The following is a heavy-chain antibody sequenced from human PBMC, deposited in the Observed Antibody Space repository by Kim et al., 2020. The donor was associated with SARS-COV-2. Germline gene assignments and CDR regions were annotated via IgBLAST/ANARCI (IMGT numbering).Heavy chain of an antibody. V-gene: IGHV3-48*04. CDR1: GVTLSSYS. Sequence: GGSLRLSCAASGVTLSSYSMNWVRQAPGKGLEWVSYISSTGSTIHYAESVRGRFTISRDNTNNLLYLEMNRLRAEDTALYYCARMYNGAYRETWGQGT. J-gene: IGHJ3*01. CDR2: ISSTGSTI. CDR3: ARMYNGAYRET. D-gene: IGHD1-26*01.